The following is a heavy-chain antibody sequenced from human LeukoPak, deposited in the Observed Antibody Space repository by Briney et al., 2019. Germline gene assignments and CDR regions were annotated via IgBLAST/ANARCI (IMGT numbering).Heavy chain of an antibody. CDR1: GFTFSSYA. D-gene: IGHD1-26*01. Sequence: PGGSLSLSCAASGFTFSSYAMSWVRQAPGKGLEAPGKGLEWVSTISASGHATYYPGSVRGRFTISRDNSKSTLHLQMDSLRAEDSALYYCAKWPEGATPKFHHWGQGTLVTVSS. CDR2: ISASGHAT. J-gene: IGHJ4*02. V-gene: IGHV3-23*01. CDR3: AKWPEGATPKFHH.